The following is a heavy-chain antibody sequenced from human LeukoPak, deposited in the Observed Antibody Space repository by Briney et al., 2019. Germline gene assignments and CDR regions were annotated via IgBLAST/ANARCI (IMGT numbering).Heavy chain of an antibody. V-gene: IGHV1-2*02. CDR2: INPNSGGT. CDR3: ARVEILRGAGRDPPYYMDV. Sequence: ASVKVSCKASGYTFTGYYMHWVRQAPGQGLEWMGWINPNSGGTNYAQKFQGRVTMTRDTSISTAYMELSRLRAEDTAVYYCARVEILRGAGRDPPYYMDVWGKAITVIVSS. CDR1: GYTFTGYY. J-gene: IGHJ6*03. D-gene: IGHD2-15*01.